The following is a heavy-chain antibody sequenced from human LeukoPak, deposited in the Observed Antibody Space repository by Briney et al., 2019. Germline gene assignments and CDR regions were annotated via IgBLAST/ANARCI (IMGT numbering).Heavy chain of an antibody. CDR1: GFTFSSYA. D-gene: IGHD3-3*01. V-gene: IGHV3-23*01. CDR2: ISGSGGST. CDR3: AKTYYDFWSGYSYYFDY. Sequence: TGGSLRLSCAASGFTFSSYAMSWVRQAPGKGLEWVSAISGSGGSTYYADSVKGRFTISRDNSKNTLYLQMNSLRAEDTAVYYCAKTYYDFWSGYSYYFDYWGQRTLVTVSS. J-gene: IGHJ4*02.